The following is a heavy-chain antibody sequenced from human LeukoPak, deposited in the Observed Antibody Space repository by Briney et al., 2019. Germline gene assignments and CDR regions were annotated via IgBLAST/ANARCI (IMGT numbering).Heavy chain of an antibody. Sequence: GGSLRFSCAASGFTFNSYAMSWVRQAPGKGLEWVSAISGSGGSTYYADSVKGRFTISRDNSKNTLYLQMNSLRAEDTAVYYCVLARVVAATLDYWGQGTLVTVSS. D-gene: IGHD2-15*01. CDR3: VLARVVAATLDY. V-gene: IGHV3-23*01. J-gene: IGHJ4*02. CDR1: GFTFNSYA. CDR2: ISGSGGST.